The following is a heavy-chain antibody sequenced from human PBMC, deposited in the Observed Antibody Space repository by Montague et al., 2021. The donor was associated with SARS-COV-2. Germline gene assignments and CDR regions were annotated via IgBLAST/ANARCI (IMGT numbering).Heavy chain of an antibody. CDR3: ARSIWFGPFDY. CDR1: GFTFSSYW. D-gene: IGHD3-10*01. J-gene: IGHJ4*02. Sequence: SLRLSCAASGFTFSSYWMSWVRQAPGKGLEWVANIKQDGSEKYYVGSVKGRFTISRDNAKTSLFLQMNSLRAEDTAVYFCARSIWFGPFDYWGQGTLVTVSS. V-gene: IGHV3-7*01. CDR2: IKQDGSEK.